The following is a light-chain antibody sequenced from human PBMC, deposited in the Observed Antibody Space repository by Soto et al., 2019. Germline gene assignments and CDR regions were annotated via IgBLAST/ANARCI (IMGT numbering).Light chain of an antibody. CDR2: GAS. Sequence: EIVLTQSPGTLSLYTGERASLSCGASQSISSSFLAWYQQKPGQAPRLLIYGASSRATGIPDRFSGTGSETDFTLTISRLEPEDFAVYYCQQYDNSPITFGQGTRLEIK. J-gene: IGKJ5*01. CDR1: QSISSSF. CDR3: QQYDNSPIT. V-gene: IGKV3-20*01.